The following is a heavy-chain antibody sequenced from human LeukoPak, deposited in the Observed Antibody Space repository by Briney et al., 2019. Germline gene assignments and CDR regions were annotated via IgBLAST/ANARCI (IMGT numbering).Heavy chain of an antibody. CDR3: ARVQDWFDP. J-gene: IGHJ5*02. CDR2: ISACNGNT. V-gene: IGHV1-18*01. CDR1: GYTFTSYG. Sequence: ASVKVSCKASGYTFTSYGISWVRQAPGQGLEWMGWISACNGNTNYAQKLQGRVTMTTDTSTSTAYVELRSLRSDDTAVYYCARVQDWFDPWGQGTLVTVSS.